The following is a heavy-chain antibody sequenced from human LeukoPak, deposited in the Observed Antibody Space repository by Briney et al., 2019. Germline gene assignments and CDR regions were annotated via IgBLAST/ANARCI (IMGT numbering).Heavy chain of an antibody. CDR1: GFTFSSYA. D-gene: IGHD3-22*01. Sequence: GGSLRLSCAASGFTFSSYAMNWVRQAPGKGLECVSSISGSGGSTYYADSVKGRFTLSRDNSKNTLYLQMNSLRAEDTAVYYCAKGVYDGSSYYYGPLDYWGQGTLVTVSS. V-gene: IGHV3-23*01. J-gene: IGHJ4*02. CDR2: ISGSGGST. CDR3: AKGVYDGSSYYYGPLDY.